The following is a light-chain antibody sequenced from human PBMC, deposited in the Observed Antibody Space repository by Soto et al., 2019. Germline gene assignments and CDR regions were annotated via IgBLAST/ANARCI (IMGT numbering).Light chain of an antibody. Sequence: EIVLTQSPATLSLSPGDRATLSCRASQSDSNYVDWYQKKRGQTPRLLIYDASKRATGIPVRISGSGSGTDFTLTISSLEPEDFAVYYCQQRRNWPITFGQGTRLEIK. CDR3: QQRRNWPIT. CDR2: DAS. V-gene: IGKV3-11*01. J-gene: IGKJ5*01. CDR1: QSDSNY.